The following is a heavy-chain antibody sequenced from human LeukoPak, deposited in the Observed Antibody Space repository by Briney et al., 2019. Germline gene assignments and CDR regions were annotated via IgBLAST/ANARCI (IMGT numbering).Heavy chain of an antibody. CDR1: GFTFSSYA. V-gene: IGHV3-23*01. CDR2: ISGSGGST. Sequence: SGGSLRLSCAASGFTFSSYAMSWVRQAPGKGLEWVSAISGSGGSTYYADSVKGRFTISRDNSKNTLHLQMNSLRAEDTAVYYCASWCSTSCAMPLDYWGQGTLVTVSS. D-gene: IGHD2-2*01. J-gene: IGHJ4*02. CDR3: ASWCSTSCAMPLDY.